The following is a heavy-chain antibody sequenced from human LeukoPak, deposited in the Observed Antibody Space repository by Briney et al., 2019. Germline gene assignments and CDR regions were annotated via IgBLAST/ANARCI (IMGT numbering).Heavy chain of an antibody. CDR2: IDPSGGST. J-gene: IGHJ1*01. V-gene: IGHV1-46*01. Sequence: GASVKVSCKASGYTFTTYYMHWVRQAPGQGLEWVGLIDPSGGSTIYAQKFQGRVTMTEDTSTDTAYMELSSLRSEDTAVYYCARDHAVVVTAIGRYFQHWGQGTLVTVSS. CDR1: GYTFTTYY. D-gene: IGHD2-21*02. CDR3: ARDHAVVVTAIGRYFQH.